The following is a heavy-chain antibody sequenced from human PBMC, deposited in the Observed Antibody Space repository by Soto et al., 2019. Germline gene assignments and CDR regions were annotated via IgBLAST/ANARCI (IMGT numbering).Heavy chain of an antibody. V-gene: IGHV1-69*01. CDR1: GGTFSTSS. Sequence: QLQLVQSGTEVKEPGSSVKVSCKASGGTFSTSSFVWVRQGPGQGLEWMGGIIPIFTRKNFAQKFQGRVTFSADESTRTTYMELRSLTSEDTAIYYCARDVVRSTAGDSWGQGTLVTVSS. CDR3: ARDVVRSTAGDS. D-gene: IGHD2-15*01. J-gene: IGHJ4*02. CDR2: IIPIFTRK.